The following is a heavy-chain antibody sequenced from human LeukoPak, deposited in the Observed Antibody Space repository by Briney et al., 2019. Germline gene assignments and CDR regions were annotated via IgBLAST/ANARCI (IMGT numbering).Heavy chain of an antibody. CDR2: IIPIFGTA. D-gene: IGHD6-19*01. CDR3: ARDRGAVAGRGYYYYYYGMDV. V-gene: IGHV1-69*13. Sequence: SVKVSCKASGGXFSSYAMSWVRQAPGQGLEWMGGIIPIFGTANYAQKFQGRVTITADESTSTAYMELSSLRSEDTAVYYCARDRGAVAGRGYYYYYYGMDVWGQGTTVTVSS. J-gene: IGHJ6*02. CDR1: GGXFSSYA.